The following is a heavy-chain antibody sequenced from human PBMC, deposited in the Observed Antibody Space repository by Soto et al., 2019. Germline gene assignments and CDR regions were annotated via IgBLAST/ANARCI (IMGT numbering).Heavy chain of an antibody. Sequence: QVQLQQWGAGLLKPSETLSLTCAVYGGSFSGYYWSWIRQPPGKGLEWIGEINHSGSTNYNPSLKSRVTISVDTSKNQFSLKLSSVTDADTAVYYCARVEVKYCSSTSCFTRTGSYYYYYGMDVWGQGTTVTVSS. D-gene: IGHD2-2*01. CDR2: INHSGST. CDR3: ARVEVKYCSSTSCFTRTGSYYYYYGMDV. V-gene: IGHV4-34*01. CDR1: GGSFSGYY. J-gene: IGHJ6*02.